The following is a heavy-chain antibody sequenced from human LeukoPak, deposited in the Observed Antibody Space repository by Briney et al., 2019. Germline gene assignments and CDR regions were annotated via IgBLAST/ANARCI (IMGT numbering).Heavy chain of an antibody. D-gene: IGHD3-10*01. V-gene: IGHV4-4*02. CDR2: IYYSGST. CDR1: GGSISSSNW. CDR3: AIEVREFVTLINGDC. J-gene: IGHJ4*02. Sequence: SETLSLTCAVSGGSISSSNWWSWVRQPPGKGLEWIGYIYYSGSTNYNPSLKSRVTISVDTSKNQFSLKLSSVTAADTAVYYCAIEVREFVTLINGDCWGQGTLVTVSS.